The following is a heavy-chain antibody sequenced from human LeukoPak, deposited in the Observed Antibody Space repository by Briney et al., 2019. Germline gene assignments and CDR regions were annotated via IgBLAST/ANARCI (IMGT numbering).Heavy chain of an antibody. J-gene: IGHJ4*02. Sequence: GGSLTPSSEVSGLTLSMHWMTWVRHAPGEGLEWEAKINEGGSREWYVDSLKGRFTTSTDNAKNSIYLQMDGLRVEDTAVYYCAREVFPGGLLNTAFDHWGQGALVTVSS. CDR2: INEGGSRE. D-gene: IGHD2-8*02. CDR1: GLTLSMHW. CDR3: AREVFPGGLLNTAFDH. V-gene: IGHV3-7*01.